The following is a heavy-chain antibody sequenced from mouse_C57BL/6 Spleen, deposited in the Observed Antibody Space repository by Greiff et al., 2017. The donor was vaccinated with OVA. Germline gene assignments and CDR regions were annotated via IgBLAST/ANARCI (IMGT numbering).Heavy chain of an antibody. Sequence: QVQLQQSGPELVKPGASVKISCKASGYAFSSSWMNWVKQRPGKGLEWIGRIYPGDGDTNYNGKFKGKATLTADKSSSTAYMQLSSQTSADSAVYFCARYDYGYYAMDYWGQGTSVTVSS. J-gene: IGHJ4*01. V-gene: IGHV1-82*01. CDR3: ARYDYGYYAMDY. D-gene: IGHD2-4*01. CDR1: GYAFSSSW. CDR2: IYPGDGDT.